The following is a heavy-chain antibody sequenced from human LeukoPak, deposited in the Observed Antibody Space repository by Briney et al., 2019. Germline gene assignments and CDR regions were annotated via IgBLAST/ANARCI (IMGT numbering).Heavy chain of an antibody. J-gene: IGHJ4*02. D-gene: IGHD3-22*01. Sequence: ASVKVSCKASGYTFTNYAINWVRQAPGQGLEWMGWISTYNANTNYAQKFQGRVTMTTDTSTNTAYMELRSLRSDDTAVYYCAKDWGSTWHYDSSGYFSGGYWGQGTLVTVSS. CDR3: AKDWGSTWHYDSSGYFSGGY. CDR1: GYTFTNYA. CDR2: ISTYNANT. V-gene: IGHV1-18*01.